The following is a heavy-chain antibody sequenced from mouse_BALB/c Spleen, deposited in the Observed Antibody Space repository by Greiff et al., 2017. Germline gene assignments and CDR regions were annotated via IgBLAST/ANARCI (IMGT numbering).Heavy chain of an antibody. Sequence: DVQLVESGGDLVKPGGSLKLSCAASGFTFSSYGMSWVRQTPDKRLEWVATISSGGSYTYYPDSVKGRFTISRDNAKNTLYLQMSSLKSEDTAMYYCARHYDWYFDVGGAGTTVTVSS. CDR2: ISSGGSYT. D-gene: IGHD2-12*01. CDR3: ARHYDWYFDV. V-gene: IGHV5-6*01. J-gene: IGHJ1*01. CDR1: GFTFSSYG.